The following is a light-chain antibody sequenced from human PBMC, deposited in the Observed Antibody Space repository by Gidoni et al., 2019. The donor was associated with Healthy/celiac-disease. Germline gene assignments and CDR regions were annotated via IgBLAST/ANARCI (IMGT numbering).Light chain of an antibody. CDR3: QQYDNLPPYS. J-gene: IGKJ2*03. V-gene: IGKV1-33*01. Sequence: DIHMTQSPSSLSASVGDRVTITCQASQDISNYLNWYQQKPGKAPKLLIYDASNLETGVPSRFSGSGSGTDFTVTISSLQPEDIATYYCQQYDNLPPYSFGQGTKLEIK. CDR2: DAS. CDR1: QDISNY.